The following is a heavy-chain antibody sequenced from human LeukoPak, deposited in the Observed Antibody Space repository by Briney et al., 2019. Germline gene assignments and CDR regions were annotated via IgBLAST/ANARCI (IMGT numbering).Heavy chain of an antibody. CDR3: ARDYGSGSYPDY. V-gene: IGHV1-2*06. Sequence: ASVKVSCKASGYTFTGYYMHRVRQAPGQGLEWMGRINPNSGGTNYAQKFQGRVTMTRDTSISTAYMELSRLRSDDTAVYYCARDYGSGSYPDYWGQGTLVTVSS. D-gene: IGHD3-10*01. CDR2: INPNSGGT. J-gene: IGHJ4*02. CDR1: GYTFTGYY.